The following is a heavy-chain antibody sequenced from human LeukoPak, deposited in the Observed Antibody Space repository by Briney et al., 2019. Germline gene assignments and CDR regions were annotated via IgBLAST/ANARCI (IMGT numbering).Heavy chain of an antibody. D-gene: IGHD6-13*01. CDR3: AREVVAAPGTVDY. CDR1: GGSFSGYY. CDR2: INHSGST. Sequence: SESLSLTCAVYGGSFSGYYCGWIRQPPGKVLEWIGEINHSGSTNYNPSLKSRVTISVDTSKNQFSVKLTSVTAADTAVYYCAREVVAAPGTVDYWGQGTLVTVSS. J-gene: IGHJ4*02. V-gene: IGHV4-34*01.